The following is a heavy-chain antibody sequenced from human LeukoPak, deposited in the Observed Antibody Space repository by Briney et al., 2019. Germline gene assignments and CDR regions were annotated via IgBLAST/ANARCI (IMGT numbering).Heavy chain of an antibody. J-gene: IGHJ5*02. D-gene: IGHD3-3*01. CDR2: INHSGST. Sequence: SETLSLTCTVSGYSISSGYYWGWIRQPPGKGLEWIGEINHSGSTNYNPSLKSRVTISVDTSKNQFSLKLSSVTAADTAVYYCARTYDFWRTAHHWFDPWGQGTLVTVSS. CDR1: GYSISSGYY. V-gene: IGHV4-38-2*02. CDR3: ARTYDFWRTAHHWFDP.